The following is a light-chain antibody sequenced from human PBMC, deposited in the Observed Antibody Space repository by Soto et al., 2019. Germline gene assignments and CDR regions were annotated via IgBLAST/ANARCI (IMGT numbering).Light chain of an antibody. CDR1: QSVSSY. V-gene: IGKV3-11*01. CDR2: DAS. Sequence: EIVLTQSPATLSFSPGERATLSCRASQSVSSYLAWYQQKPGQAPRLLIYDASNRATDIPARFSGSGSGTDFTLTISRLEPEDFADYYCQQSSNWPLTFGGGTKVEIK. J-gene: IGKJ4*01. CDR3: QQSSNWPLT.